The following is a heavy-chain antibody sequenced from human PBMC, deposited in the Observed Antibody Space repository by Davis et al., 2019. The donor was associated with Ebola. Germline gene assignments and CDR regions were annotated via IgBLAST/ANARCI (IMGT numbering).Heavy chain of an antibody. Sequence: PGGSLRLSCAASGFTFSSYAMSWVRQAPGKGLEWVSAISGSGGSTYYADSVKGRFTITRDNSKNTLYLQMNSLRAEDTAVYYCAKKSGRVSYGRDYYDSSGYPDPWGQGTLVTVSS. CDR1: GFTFSSYA. CDR3: AKKSGRVSYGRDYYDSSGYPDP. J-gene: IGHJ5*02. D-gene: IGHD3-22*01. CDR2: ISGSGGST. V-gene: IGHV3-23*01.